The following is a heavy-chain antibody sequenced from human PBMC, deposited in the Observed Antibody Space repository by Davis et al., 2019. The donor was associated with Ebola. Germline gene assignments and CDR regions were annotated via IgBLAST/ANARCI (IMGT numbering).Heavy chain of an antibody. Sequence: PGGFLRLSCAASGFTFSSYAMHWVRQAPGKVLEWVAVISYDGSNKYYADSVKGRFTISRDNAKNSLYLQMNSLRAEDTAVYYCARGPSTGNSFSYWGQGTLVTVSS. J-gene: IGHJ4*02. CDR1: GFTFSSYA. V-gene: IGHV3-30-3*01. CDR2: ISYDGSNK. D-gene: IGHD6-13*01. CDR3: ARGPSTGNSFSY.